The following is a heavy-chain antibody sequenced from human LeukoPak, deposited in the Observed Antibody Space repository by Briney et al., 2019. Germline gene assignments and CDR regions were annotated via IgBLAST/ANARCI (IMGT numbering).Heavy chain of an antibody. CDR2: MFNSGST. CDR3: ANTTAFRFDP. J-gene: IGHJ5*02. D-gene: IGHD2-21*02. CDR1: GGSFSGYY. V-gene: IGHV4-59*01. Sequence: PSETLSLTCAVYGGSFSGYYWSWIRQPPGKGLEWIGHMFNSGSTGYNPSFESRVTITLDSSKNQSSLKLSSVPAADTAMYYCANTTAFRFDPWGQGTLVTVSS.